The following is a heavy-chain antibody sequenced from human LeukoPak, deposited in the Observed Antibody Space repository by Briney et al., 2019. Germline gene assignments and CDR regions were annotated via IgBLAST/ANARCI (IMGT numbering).Heavy chain of an antibody. D-gene: IGHD6-13*01. J-gene: IGHJ5*01. CDR2: IRYIWTT. CDR1: GGSITGSRRY. CDR3: TRQLSWASDTGDS. Sequence: SETLSLTCNVSGGSITGSRRYWGWVRQPPGRGLEWIGSIRYIWTTYYNPSLQSRLTISVDNTQNQFSLKLKSVTAANTAMYYCTRQLSWASDTGDSWGQGTLVTVSS. V-gene: IGHV4-39*01.